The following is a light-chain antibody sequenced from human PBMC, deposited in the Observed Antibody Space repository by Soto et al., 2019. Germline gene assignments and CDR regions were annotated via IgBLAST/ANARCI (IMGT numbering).Light chain of an antibody. CDR3: QQYDNPAIT. J-gene: IGKJ5*01. Sequence: EIVLTQSPATLSLSPGERATLSCRASQRISNYLAWYQETPGQAPRLLIYDTSNRATGIPARFSGSGSGTDFTFTISSLQPEDIATYYCQQYDNPAITFGQGARLEIK. V-gene: IGKV3-11*01. CDR2: DTS. CDR1: QRISNY.